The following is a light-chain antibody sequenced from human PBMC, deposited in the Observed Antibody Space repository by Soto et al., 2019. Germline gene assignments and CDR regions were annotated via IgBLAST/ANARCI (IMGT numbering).Light chain of an antibody. CDR2: GAS. CDR3: QQTYSTPFT. Sequence: DIQMSQSPSSLSASVADRVTITCRASQSITSYLNWYQQKPGKVPKLLIYGASSLQSGVPSRFSGSGSATDFTLTISSLQPEDFATYYCQQTYSTPFTFGPGTKVDFK. V-gene: IGKV1-39*01. CDR1: QSITSY. J-gene: IGKJ3*01.